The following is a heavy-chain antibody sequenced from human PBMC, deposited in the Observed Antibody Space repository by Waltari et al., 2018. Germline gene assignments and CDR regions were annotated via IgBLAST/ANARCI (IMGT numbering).Heavy chain of an antibody. CDR3: ARDSDSSGWYIDY. CDR2: ISNDGTNK. J-gene: IGHJ4*02. CDR1: GFIFSNYA. D-gene: IGHD6-19*01. V-gene: IGHV3-30*01. Sequence: QVQLVESGGGVVQPGRSLRLSCAASGFIFSNYAVHWVRQAPGKGLEWVTKISNDGTNKYYADSVKGRFTISRNNSKNPLYLQMNSLRPDDTAVYYCARDSDSSGWYIDYWGQGTLVTVSS.